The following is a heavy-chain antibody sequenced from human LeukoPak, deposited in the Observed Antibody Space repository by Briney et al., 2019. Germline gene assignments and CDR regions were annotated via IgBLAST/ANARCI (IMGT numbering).Heavy chain of an antibody. CDR1: GGSISSSSYY. J-gene: IGHJ4*02. Sequence: PSETLSLTCTVSGGSISSSSYYWGWIRQPPGKGLEWIGSIYYSGSTYYNPSLKSRVTISVDTSKNQFSLKLSSVTAADTAVYYCARGLSKSDYWGQRTLVTVSS. CDR3: ARGLSKSDY. CDR2: IYYSGST. D-gene: IGHD3-16*02. V-gene: IGHV4-39*01.